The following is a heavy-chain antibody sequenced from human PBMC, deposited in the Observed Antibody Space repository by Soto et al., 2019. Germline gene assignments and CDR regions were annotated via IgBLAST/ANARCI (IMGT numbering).Heavy chain of an antibody. J-gene: IGHJ6*02. CDR2: IIPILGIA. D-gene: IGHD3-16*01. V-gene: IGHV1-69*02. CDR3: ARGWGYYGMDV. Sequence: QVQLVQSGAEVKKPGSSVKVSCKASGGTFSSYTISWVRQAPGQGLEWMGRIIPILGIANYAQKFQGRVTITADKSPSTAYMELSSLRSEDTAVYYCARGWGYYGMDVWGQGTTVTVSS. CDR1: GGTFSSYT.